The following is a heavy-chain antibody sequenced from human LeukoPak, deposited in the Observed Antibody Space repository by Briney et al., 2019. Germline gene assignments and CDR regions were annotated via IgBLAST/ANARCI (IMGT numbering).Heavy chain of an antibody. CDR2: MKQDGSEK. D-gene: IGHD6-25*01. CDR1: GFTFSTYW. Sequence: GGSLRLSCAASGFTFSTYWMSWVRQVPGKGLEWVANMKQDGSEKYYVDSVKGRFTISRDNAKNSLYLQMNSLRAEDTAVYYCARSLAAGFDIWGQGTVVIASS. V-gene: IGHV3-7*04. CDR3: ARSLAAGFDI. J-gene: IGHJ3*02.